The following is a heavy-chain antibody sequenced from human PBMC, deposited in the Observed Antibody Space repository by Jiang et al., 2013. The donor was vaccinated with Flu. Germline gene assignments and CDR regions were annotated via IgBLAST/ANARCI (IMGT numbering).Heavy chain of an antibody. CDR3: ARQSYYGSGRGRAFDI. V-gene: IGHV4-59*08. D-gene: IGHD3-10*01. CDR1: GGSISSDY. J-gene: IGHJ4*02. CDR2: IYYSGST. Sequence: GLVKPSETLSLTCTVSGGSISSDYWSWIRQPPGKDLEWIGYIYYSGSTNHNPSLKSRVTISVDTSKNQLSLKLSSVTAADTAVYYCARQSYYGSGRGRAFDIWGQGTLVTVSS.